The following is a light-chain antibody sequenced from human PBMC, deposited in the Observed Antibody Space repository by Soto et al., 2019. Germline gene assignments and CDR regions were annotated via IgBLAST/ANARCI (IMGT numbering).Light chain of an antibody. CDR2: GAS. J-gene: IGKJ1*01. Sequence: EIVMTQSPATLSVSPGERATLSCRASQNVNSNLAWYQQKPGQAPRLLIHGASSRATDIPARFSGSGSGTEFTLTISSLQSEDFALYYCQQYNDWPPVFGQGTKVDIK. V-gene: IGKV3-15*01. CDR3: QQYNDWPPV. CDR1: QNVNSN.